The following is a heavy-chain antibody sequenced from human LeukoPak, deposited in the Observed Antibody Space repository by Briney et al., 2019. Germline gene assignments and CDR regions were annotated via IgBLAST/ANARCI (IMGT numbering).Heavy chain of an antibody. J-gene: IGHJ4*02. V-gene: IGHV3-11*04. D-gene: IGHD3-3*01. CDR3: AREIFWSGIDY. CDR1: GFTFSDYY. CDR2: ISNSGSTI. Sequence: GGSLRLSCAASGFTFSDYYMSWIRQAPGKGLEWVSYISNSGSTIYYADSVKGRFTISRDNAENSLYLQMNSLRAEDTAVYYCAREIFWSGIDYLGQGTLVTVSS.